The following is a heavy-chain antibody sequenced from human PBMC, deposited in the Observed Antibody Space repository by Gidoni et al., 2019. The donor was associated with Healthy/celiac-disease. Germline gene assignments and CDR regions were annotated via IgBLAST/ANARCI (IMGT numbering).Heavy chain of an antibody. CDR2: ISSSSSYI. CDR1: GFTFSSYS. J-gene: IGHJ4*02. V-gene: IGHV3-21*01. D-gene: IGHD2-15*01. Sequence: EVQLVESGGGLVKPGGSLRLSCAASGFTFSSYSMNWVRQAPGKGLEWVSSISSSSSYIYYADSVKGRFTISRDNAKNSLYLQMNSLRAEDTAVYYCARDQGFQDYGDYWGQGTLVTVSS. CDR3: ARDQGFQDYGDY.